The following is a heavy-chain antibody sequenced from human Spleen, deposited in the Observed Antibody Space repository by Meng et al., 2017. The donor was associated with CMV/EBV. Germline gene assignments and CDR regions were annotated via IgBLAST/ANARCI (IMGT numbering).Heavy chain of an antibody. CDR2: IRNIGNTT. Sequence: CTASGFTFSDYYFNWILQAPGKGLEWVSHIRNIGNTTYYADSVKGRFTVSRDNTKKSLYLQMNSLRVEDTAVYYCAREISSAFYVFDYWGQGVLVTVSS. CDR1: GFTFSDYY. V-gene: IGHV3-11*04. D-gene: IGHD6-19*01. J-gene: IGHJ4*02. CDR3: AREISSAFYVFDY.